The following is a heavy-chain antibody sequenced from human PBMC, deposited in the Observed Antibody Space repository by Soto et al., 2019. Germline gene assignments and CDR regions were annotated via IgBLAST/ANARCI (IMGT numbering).Heavy chain of an antibody. CDR1: RDSISSSY. CDR2: IYKSGTA. D-gene: IGHD3-22*01. V-gene: IGHV4-4*07. Sequence: SETLSLTCTVSRDSISSSYWNWIRQPAGKGLEWIGRIYKSGTANYNPSLKSRVTMSVDTSKNQFSLKLNSVTAADTAVYYCVRDRNYYDSSGYYPFDSWGQGTLVTVSS. CDR3: VRDRNYYDSSGYYPFDS. J-gene: IGHJ5*01.